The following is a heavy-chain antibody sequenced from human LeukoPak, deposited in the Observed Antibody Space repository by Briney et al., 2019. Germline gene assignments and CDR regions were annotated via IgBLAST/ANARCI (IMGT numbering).Heavy chain of an antibody. J-gene: IGHJ4*02. CDR3: AIQWGSGGYDY. Sequence: AGESLKISCKVSGYRFTTYWIGWVRQMPGKGLEWMGIIYPGDSETRYRTSFQGQVTISADKSISTAYLQWSSLKASDTAMYYCAIQWGSGGYDYWGQGTLVTVSS. D-gene: IGHD1-26*01. CDR1: GYRFTTYW. V-gene: IGHV5-51*01. CDR2: IYPGDSET.